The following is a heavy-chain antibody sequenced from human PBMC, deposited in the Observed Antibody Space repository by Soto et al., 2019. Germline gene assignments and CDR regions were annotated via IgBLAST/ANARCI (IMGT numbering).Heavy chain of an antibody. CDR1: GGTFSSYA. D-gene: IGHD4-17*01. V-gene: IGHV1-69*13. J-gene: IGHJ4*02. CDR2: IIPIFGTA. Sequence: GXSVKVSCKASGGTFSSYAISWVRQAPGQGLEWMGGIIPIFGTANYAQKFQGRVTITADESTSTAYMELSSLRSEDTAVYYCARVMGLTTVTTGFDYWGQGPLVTVSS. CDR3: ARVMGLTTVTTGFDY.